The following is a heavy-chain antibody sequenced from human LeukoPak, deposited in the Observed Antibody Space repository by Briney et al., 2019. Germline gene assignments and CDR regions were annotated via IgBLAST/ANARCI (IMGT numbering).Heavy chain of an antibody. CDR3: ANRGSGSSPYYFDY. J-gene: IGHJ4*02. Sequence: GGSLRLSCAASGFTFSSYGMSWVRQAPGKGLEWVSAISGSGGSTYYADSVKGRFTISRDNSKNTLYLQMNSLRAEDTAVYYCANRGSGSSPYYFDYWGQGTLVTVSS. D-gene: IGHD3-10*01. V-gene: IGHV3-23*01. CDR2: ISGSGGST. CDR1: GFTFSSYG.